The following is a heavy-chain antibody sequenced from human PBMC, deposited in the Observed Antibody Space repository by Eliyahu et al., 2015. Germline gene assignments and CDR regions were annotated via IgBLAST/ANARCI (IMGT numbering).Heavy chain of an antibody. D-gene: IGHD6-13*01. J-gene: IGHJ4*02. V-gene: IGHV3-23*01. Sequence: EVQLLESGGGLVQPGGSLXLSXTGSGXXMNSYGMSWVRQAPGKGLGGVSGISGTGDSTIYADSVKGRFTISRDKSKNTLSLQMNRLRAEDTAVFYCARRLDPVSRVFDYWGRGTLVTVSP. CDR3: ARRLDPVSRVFDY. CDR1: GXXMNSYG. CDR2: ISGTGDST.